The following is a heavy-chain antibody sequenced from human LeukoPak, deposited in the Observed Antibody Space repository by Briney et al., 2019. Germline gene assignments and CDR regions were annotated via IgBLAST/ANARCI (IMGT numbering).Heavy chain of an antibody. V-gene: IGHV5-51*01. J-gene: IGHJ3*02. Sequence: GESLQISCKGSGYRFTSYWIGWVRQMPGKGLEWMGIIYPGDSDTRYSPSFQGQVTISADKSISTAYLQWSSLKASDTAMYYCARGGYCSGGSCYYDAFDIWGQGTMVTVSS. D-gene: IGHD2-15*01. CDR1: GYRFTSYW. CDR2: IYPGDSDT. CDR3: ARGGYCSGGSCYYDAFDI.